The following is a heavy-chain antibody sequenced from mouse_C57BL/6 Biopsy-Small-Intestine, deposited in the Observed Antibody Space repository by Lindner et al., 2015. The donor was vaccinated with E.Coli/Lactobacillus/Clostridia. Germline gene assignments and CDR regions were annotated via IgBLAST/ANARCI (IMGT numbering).Heavy chain of an antibody. CDR2: INPNTGDS. Sequence: SVKVSCKASGYTFTAYYLHWVRQAPGQGLEWMGWINPNTGDSDCTQKFRGWVTMTRDTSISTAYMELSRLKSDDTAVYYCARLEDSSAAYYFHYWGQGTLVTVSS. D-gene: IGHD1-1*01. V-gene: IGHV1S29*02. J-gene: IGHJ2*01. CDR3: ARLEDSSAAYYFHY. CDR1: GYTFTAYY.